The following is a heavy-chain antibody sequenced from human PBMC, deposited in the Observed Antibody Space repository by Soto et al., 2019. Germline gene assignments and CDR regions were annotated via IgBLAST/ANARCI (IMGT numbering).Heavy chain of an antibody. CDR1: GGSISSSNW. CDR2: IYHSGST. D-gene: IGHD3-3*01. J-gene: IGHJ6*02. CDR3: ARLPRRFLELGHPFGMDV. Sequence: QVQLQESGPGLVKPSGTLSLTCAVSGGSISSSNWWSWVRQPPGKGLEWIGEIYHSGSTNYNPSLKSRVTISVDKSKNQFSLKLRSVTAADTAVYYCARLPRRFLELGHPFGMDVWGQGTTVTVSS. V-gene: IGHV4-4*02.